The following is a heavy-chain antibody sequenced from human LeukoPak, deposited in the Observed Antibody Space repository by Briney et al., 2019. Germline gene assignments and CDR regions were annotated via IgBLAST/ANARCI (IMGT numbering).Heavy chain of an antibody. CDR2: INPNSGGT. J-gene: IGHJ4*02. CDR1: GYTFTGYY. Sequence: GASVKVSCKASGYTFTGYYMHWVRQAPGQGLEWMGWINPNSGGTNYAQKFQGRVTMTRDTSISTAYMELSRLRSDVTAVYYCARGTRASGYSGYDGYFDYWGQGTLVTVSS. D-gene: IGHD5-12*01. V-gene: IGHV1-2*02. CDR3: ARGTRASGYSGYDGYFDY.